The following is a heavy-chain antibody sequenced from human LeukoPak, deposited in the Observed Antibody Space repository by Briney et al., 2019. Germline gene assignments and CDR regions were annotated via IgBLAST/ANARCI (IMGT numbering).Heavy chain of an antibody. Sequence: ASVKVSCKASGGTFISYAISWVRQAPGQGLEWMGGIIPIFGTANYAQKFQGRVTITADESTSTAYMELSSLRSEDTAVYYCARHYYDFWSGYSLSPNDAFDIWGQGTMVTVSS. CDR3: ARHYYDFWSGYSLSPNDAFDI. D-gene: IGHD3-3*01. J-gene: IGHJ3*02. CDR2: IIPIFGTA. V-gene: IGHV1-69*13. CDR1: GGTFISYA.